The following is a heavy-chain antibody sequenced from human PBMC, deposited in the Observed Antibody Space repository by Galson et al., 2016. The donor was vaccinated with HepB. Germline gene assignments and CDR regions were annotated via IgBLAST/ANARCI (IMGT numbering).Heavy chain of an antibody. CDR1: GFTFSSYW. Sequence: SCKASGFTFSSYWMHWVRQAPGKGLVWVSRISSDGSSTSYADSVKGRFTISRDNAKNTLYLQMNSLRAEDTAVYYCARDLMSPYNWFDPWGQGALVTVSS. J-gene: IGHJ5*02. CDR3: ARDLMSPYNWFDP. CDR2: ISSDGSST. V-gene: IGHV3-74*01.